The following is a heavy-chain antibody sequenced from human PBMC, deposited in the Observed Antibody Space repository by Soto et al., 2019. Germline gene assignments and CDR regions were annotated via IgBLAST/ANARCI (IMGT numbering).Heavy chain of an antibody. V-gene: IGHV1-18*04. CDR2: ISAYNGNT. D-gene: IGHD3-10*01. Sequence: ASVKVSCKTSGYTFTTYGVSWVRQAPGQGLEWMGWISAYNGNTNYAQKLQGRVTMTTDTSTSTAYMELRGLRSDDTAVYYCARDRYYYGSGSYYISWFDPWGQGTLVTVS. J-gene: IGHJ5*02. CDR3: ARDRYYYGSGSYYISWFDP. CDR1: GYTFTTYG.